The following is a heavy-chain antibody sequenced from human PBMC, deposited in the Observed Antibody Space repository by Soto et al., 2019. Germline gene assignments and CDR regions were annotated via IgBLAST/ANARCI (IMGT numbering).Heavy chain of an antibody. V-gene: IGHV1-69*06. CDR2: IIPIFGTA. CDR1: GGTFSSYA. D-gene: IGHD1-1*01. Sequence: SVKVSCKASGGTFSSYAISWVRQAPGQGLEWMGGIIPIFGTANYAQKFQGRVTITADKSTSTAYMELSSLRSEDTAVYYCARERTGPLYYSYFDYWGQGTLVSVS. J-gene: IGHJ4*02. CDR3: ARERTGPLYYSYFDY.